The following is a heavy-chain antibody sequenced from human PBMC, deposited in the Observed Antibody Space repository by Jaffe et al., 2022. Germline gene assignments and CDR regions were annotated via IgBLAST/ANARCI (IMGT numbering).Heavy chain of an antibody. J-gene: IGHJ4*02. CDR2: INPNSGDT. V-gene: IGHV1-2*06. CDR3: ARNAGGDYSGH. Sequence: QVQLVQSGAEVKKPGASVKVSCQASGYTFTGHYMHWVRQAPGQGLEYMGRINPNSGDTTYAQKFQGRVTMTRDTSINTAYMELSRLTSDDTAVYYCARNAGGDYSGHWGQGTQVTVSS. CDR1: GYTFTGHY. D-gene: IGHD5-12*01.